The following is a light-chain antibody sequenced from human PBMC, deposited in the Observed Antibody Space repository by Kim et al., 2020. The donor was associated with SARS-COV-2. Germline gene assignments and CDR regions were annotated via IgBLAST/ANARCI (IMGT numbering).Light chain of an antibody. CDR2: EGS. J-gene: IGLJ2*01. Sequence: GQSIPISCTRTSSDVGSYNLVSWYQQHPGKAPKLMIYEGSKRPSGVSNRFSGSKSGNTASLTISGLQAEDEADYYCCSYAGSSTLVFGGGTQLTVL. CDR3: CSYAGSSTLV. V-gene: IGLV2-23*01. CDR1: SSDVGSYNL.